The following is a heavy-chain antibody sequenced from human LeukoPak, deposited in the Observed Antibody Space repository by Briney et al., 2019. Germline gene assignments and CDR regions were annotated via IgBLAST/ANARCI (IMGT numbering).Heavy chain of an antibody. CDR3: AREWTGGRWLQLMAERYYFDY. CDR2: IYYSGST. J-gene: IGHJ4*02. CDR1: GGSISSYY. D-gene: IGHD5-24*01. Sequence: SETLSLTCTVSGGSISSYYWSWIRQPPGKGLEWIGYIYYSGSTNYNPSLKSRVTISVDTSKNQFSLKLSSVTAADTAVYYCAREWTGGRWLQLMAERYYFDYWGQGTLVTVSS. V-gene: IGHV4-59*12.